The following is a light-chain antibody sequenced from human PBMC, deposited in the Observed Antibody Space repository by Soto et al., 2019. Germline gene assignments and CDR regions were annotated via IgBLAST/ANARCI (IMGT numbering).Light chain of an antibody. CDR1: TGPVTSGYY. J-gene: IGLJ3*02. Sequence: QAVVTQEPSLTVSPGGTVTLTCASSTGPVTSGYYPNWFQQKPGQAPRPLIYSTTNEHSWTPARFSGSLLGGKAALTLSGVLPEDEAEYYCLLCYGSPQPNWVFGGGTKLTVL. CDR3: LLCYGSPQPNWV. V-gene: IGLV7-43*01. CDR2: STT.